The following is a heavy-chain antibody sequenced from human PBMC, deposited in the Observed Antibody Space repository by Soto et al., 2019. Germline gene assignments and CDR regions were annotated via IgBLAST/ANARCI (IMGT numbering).Heavy chain of an antibody. D-gene: IGHD3-22*01. CDR3: ARGDYYDRRFDS. CDR2: IKEDGSEK. V-gene: IGHV3-7*03. CDR1: GFTFSSSW. J-gene: IGHJ4*02. Sequence: EVQLVESGGGLVQPGGSPRLSCAASGFTFSSSWMNWVRQAPGKGLEWVADIKEDGSEKYYVDSLKGRFTISRDNAKNSLYLQMNSLRAEDTAVYYCARGDYYDRRFDSWGQGTLVTVSS.